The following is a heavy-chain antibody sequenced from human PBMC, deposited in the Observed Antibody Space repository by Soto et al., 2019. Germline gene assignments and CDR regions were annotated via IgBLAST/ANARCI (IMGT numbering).Heavy chain of an antibody. D-gene: IGHD6-19*01. V-gene: IGHV1-69*01. J-gene: IGHJ6*01. CDR2: IIPIFGTA. CDR1: GGTFSSYA. Sequence: QVQLVQSGAEVKKPGSSVKVSCKASGGTFSSYAISWVRQAPGQGLEWMGGIIPIFGTANYAQKFQGRVTITADESPSNAYMELSSLGSEDTAVYYCARSRSGWRGPGGEYYYYGMDVWGQGTTVTVSS. CDR3: ARSRSGWRGPGGEYYYYGMDV.